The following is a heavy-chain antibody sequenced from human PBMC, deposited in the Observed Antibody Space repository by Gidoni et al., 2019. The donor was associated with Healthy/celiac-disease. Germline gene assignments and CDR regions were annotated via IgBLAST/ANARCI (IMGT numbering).Heavy chain of an antibody. Sequence: QVQLQQWGAGLLKPSETLSLTCAVYGGSFSGYSWSWIRQPPGKGREWIGEINHSGSTNYNPSLKSRVTISVDTSKNQFSLKLSSVTAADTAVYYCARGNDIAAAGNWGLVWFDPWGQGTLVTVSS. CDR2: INHSGST. J-gene: IGHJ5*02. CDR1: GGSFSGYS. D-gene: IGHD6-13*01. V-gene: IGHV4-34*01. CDR3: ARGNDIAAAGNWGLVWFDP.